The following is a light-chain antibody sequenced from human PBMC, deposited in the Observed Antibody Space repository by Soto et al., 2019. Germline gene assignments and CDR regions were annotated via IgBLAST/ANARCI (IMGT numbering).Light chain of an antibody. CDR3: SSYTSSSPLA. CDR1: SSDVGGYNY. V-gene: IGLV2-14*01. CDR2: EVS. Sequence: QSALTQPSSLSGSPGQSITISCTGTSSDVGGYNYVSWYQQHPGKAPKLMIYEVSNRPSGVSNRFSGSKSGNTASLTISGLQAEDEADYYCSSYTSSSPLAFGTGTKVTVL. J-gene: IGLJ1*01.